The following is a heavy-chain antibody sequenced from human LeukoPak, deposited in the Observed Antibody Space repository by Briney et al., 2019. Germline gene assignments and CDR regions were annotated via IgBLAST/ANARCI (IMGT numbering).Heavy chain of an antibody. V-gene: IGHV4-61*02. Sequence: SETLSLTCTVSNGSISSDTYFWSWIRQPAGKGLEWIGRMSSSGISTYSPSLKSRVTISVDTSKNQFSLKLSSVTAADTAVYYCARWGPIPPRYYDILTGYYKAFDYWGQGTLVTVSS. J-gene: IGHJ4*02. D-gene: IGHD3-9*01. CDR3: ARWGPIPPRYYDILTGYYKAFDY. CDR1: NGSISSDTYF. CDR2: MSSSGIS.